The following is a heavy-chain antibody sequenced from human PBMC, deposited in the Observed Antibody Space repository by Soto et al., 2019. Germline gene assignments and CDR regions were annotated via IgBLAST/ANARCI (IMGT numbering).Heavy chain of an antibody. CDR3: ARQGYCTNGVCYLMGYFDY. CDR2: IYYSGST. J-gene: IGHJ4*02. CDR1: GGSISSGGYY. Sequence: SETLSLTCTVSGGSISSGGYYWSWIRQHPGKGLEWIGYIYYSGSTYYNPSLKSRVTISVDTSKNQFSLKLSSVTAADTAVYYCARQGYCTNGVCYLMGYFDYWGQGTLVTVSS. D-gene: IGHD2-8*01. V-gene: IGHV4-31*03.